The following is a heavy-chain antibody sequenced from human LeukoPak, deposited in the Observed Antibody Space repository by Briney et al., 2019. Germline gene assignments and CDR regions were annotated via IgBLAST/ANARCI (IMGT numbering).Heavy chain of an antibody. CDR3: ARDDGPQNDFDY. V-gene: IGHV3-21*01. CDR1: GFTFSTYT. J-gene: IGHJ4*02. D-gene: IGHD5-24*01. CDR2: ITHNSGYI. Sequence: PGGSLRLSCAASGFTFSTYTMNWVRQAPGRGLQWVSSITHNSGYIYYADSVKGRFTISRDNAKNSLYLQMNSLRAEDTAVYYCARDDGPQNDFDYWGQGTLVTVSS.